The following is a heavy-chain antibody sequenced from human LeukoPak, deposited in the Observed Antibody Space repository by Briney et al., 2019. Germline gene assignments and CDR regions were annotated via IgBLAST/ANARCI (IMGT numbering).Heavy chain of an antibody. CDR2: ISSSSSTI. CDR1: GFTFSSYS. V-gene: IGHV3-48*04. D-gene: IGHD6-19*01. CDR3: ARGGDSSGWYEEVYFDY. Sequence: PGGSLRLSCAASGFTFSSYSMNWVRQAPGKGLEWVSYISSSSSTIYYADSVKGRFTISRDNAKNSLYLQMNSLRAEDTAVYYCARGGDSSGWYEEVYFDYWGQGTLVTVSS. J-gene: IGHJ4*02.